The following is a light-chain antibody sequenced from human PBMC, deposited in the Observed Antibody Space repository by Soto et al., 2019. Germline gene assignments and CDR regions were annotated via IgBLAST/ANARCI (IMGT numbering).Light chain of an antibody. J-gene: IGLJ1*01. CDR1: SSDVGSSNG. V-gene: IGLV2-18*02. Sequence: QSALTQPPSVSGSPGQSVAISCTGTSSDVGSSNGVSWYQQPPGTAPKLMIYDVSNRPSGVPDRFSGSKSGNTAFLTISGLQAEDEADYYCSSYTSSSTYVFGTGTKVTVL. CDR2: DVS. CDR3: SSYTSSSTYV.